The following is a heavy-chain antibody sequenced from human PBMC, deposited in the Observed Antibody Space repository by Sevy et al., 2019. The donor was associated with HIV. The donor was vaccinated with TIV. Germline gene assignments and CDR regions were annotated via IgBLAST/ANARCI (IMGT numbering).Heavy chain of an antibody. CDR1: GFTFSNYP. J-gene: IGHJ4*02. Sequence: GGSLRLSCAASGFTFSNYPMHWVRQAPGKGLEWVAVISYDGSTTHYADSLKGRFTISRDTSKSTLYLQVNSLRAEDAAVYYCARAALTSGYLYYFDYWGQGTLVTVSS. CDR2: ISYDGSTT. D-gene: IGHD3-22*01. V-gene: IGHV3-30*04. CDR3: ARAALTSGYLYYFDY.